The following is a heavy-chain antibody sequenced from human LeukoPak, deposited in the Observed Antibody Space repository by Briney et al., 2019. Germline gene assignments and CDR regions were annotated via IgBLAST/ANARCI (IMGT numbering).Heavy chain of an antibody. J-gene: IGHJ4*02. V-gene: IGHV3-74*01. CDR3: VRALGGATDY. CDR2: MNYDGSVT. D-gene: IGHD1-26*01. CDR1: GFTFSSYA. Sequence: GGSLRLSCSASGFTFSSYAMHWVRQAPGKGLVWVSRMNYDGSVTTYADSVKGRFSISRDNAKSTLYLQMNSLRAEDTAVYYCVRALGGATDYWGQGTLVTVSS.